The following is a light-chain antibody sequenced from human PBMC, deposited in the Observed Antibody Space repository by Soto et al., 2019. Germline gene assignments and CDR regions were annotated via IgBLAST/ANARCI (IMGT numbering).Light chain of an antibody. Sequence: DIVMTQSPLSLPVTPGEPASISCRSSQSLLYSNGYNYLDWYLQKPGQSPQLLVYLGSNRASGVPDRFSGSGSGTDFTLKISRVEAEDVGVYCCMQGLRAPLTFGGGTKVEIK. CDR1: QSLLYSNGYNY. CDR2: LGS. J-gene: IGKJ4*01. V-gene: IGKV2-28*01. CDR3: MQGLRAPLT.